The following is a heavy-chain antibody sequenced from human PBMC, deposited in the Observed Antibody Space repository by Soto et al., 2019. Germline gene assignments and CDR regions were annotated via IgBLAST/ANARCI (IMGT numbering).Heavy chain of an antibody. CDR3: ARDPAMVRGVIENAFDI. D-gene: IGHD3-10*01. V-gene: IGHV1-46*01. CDR2: INPSGGST. Sequence: QVQLVQSGAEVKKPGASVKVSCKASGYTFTSYYMHWVRQAPGQGLEWMGIINPSGGSTSYAQKFRGRVTMTRDTSTSTVYMELSSLRSEDTAVYYCARDPAMVRGVIENAFDIWGQGTMVTVSS. CDR1: GYTFTSYY. J-gene: IGHJ3*02.